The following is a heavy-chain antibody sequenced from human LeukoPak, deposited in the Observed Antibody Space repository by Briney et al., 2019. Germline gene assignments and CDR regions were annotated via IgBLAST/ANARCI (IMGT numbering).Heavy chain of an antibody. CDR2: IYYSGST. D-gene: IGHD4-23*01. Sequence: SETLSLTCTVSGGSISSSHYCGGWIRQPPGKGLEWIGSIYYSGSTYYNPSLKSRVTISVDTSKNQFSLKLSSVTVADTAVYYCVNDYGGNSDYWGQGTLVTVSS. CDR3: VNDYGGNSDY. V-gene: IGHV4-39*07. J-gene: IGHJ4*02. CDR1: GGSISSSHYC.